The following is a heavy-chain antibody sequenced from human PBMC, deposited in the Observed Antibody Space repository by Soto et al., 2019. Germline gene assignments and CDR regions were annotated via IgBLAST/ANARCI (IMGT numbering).Heavy chain of an antibody. V-gene: IGHV1-69*02. CDR3: VRDSPIGSTYTGYDDCDC. J-gene: IGHJ4*02. CDR2: TIPLLNVA. CDR1: GGTFSTST. Sequence: SVKVSCKASGGTFSTSTFTWVRQAPGQGLEWVRRTIPLLNVADYAQDFQGRVTITADKSTSTAYMELTSLTSKDTAVYYCVRDSPIGSTYTGYDDCDCWGQGTMVTVSS. D-gene: IGHD5-12*01.